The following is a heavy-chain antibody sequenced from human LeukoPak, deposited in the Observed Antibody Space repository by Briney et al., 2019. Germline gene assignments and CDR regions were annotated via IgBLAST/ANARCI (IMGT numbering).Heavy chain of an antibody. Sequence: GGSLRLSCAASGFTFSSYGMHWVRQAPGKGLEWVAVISYDGSNKYYADSVKGRFTISRDNSKNTLYLQMNSLRAEDTAVYYCAKGSYDSSGYYTAWGQGTLVTVSS. D-gene: IGHD3-22*01. CDR3: AKGSYDSSGYYTA. V-gene: IGHV3-30*18. J-gene: IGHJ5*02. CDR1: GFTFSSYG. CDR2: ISYDGSNK.